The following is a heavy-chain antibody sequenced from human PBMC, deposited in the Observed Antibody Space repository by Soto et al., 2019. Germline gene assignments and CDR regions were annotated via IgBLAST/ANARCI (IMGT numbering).Heavy chain of an antibody. D-gene: IGHD3-10*01. CDR1: GGSISNSHYY. Sequence: QLQLQESGPGLVKPSETLSLTCAVSGGSISNSHYYWGWIRQPPGKGLEWVGSVYFSGSTYYHPSLKSRLTISVDTSKNQFSLNLSSVTAADTAIYYCARQKNLLWCFDVWGKGTTVTVSS. CDR2: VYFSGST. V-gene: IGHV4-39*01. J-gene: IGHJ6*04. CDR3: ARQKNLLWCFDV.